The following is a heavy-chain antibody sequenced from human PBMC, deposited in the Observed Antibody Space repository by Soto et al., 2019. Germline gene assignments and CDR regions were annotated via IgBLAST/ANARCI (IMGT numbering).Heavy chain of an antibody. CDR3: MMSPGFYKIES. D-gene: IGHD1-1*01. J-gene: IGHJ4*02. CDR1: GDSVISNKY. CDR2: MFHDGTT. V-gene: IGHV4-4*02. Sequence: QLQLQESGPGLVKPSGTLSLTCAVSGDSVISNKYWGWVRQSPGKGLEWIADMFHDGTTNYSPSLESRVTLSIDNSKNQFSLRLNSVTVADTALYFCMMSPGFYKIESWGQGTLVTVSS.